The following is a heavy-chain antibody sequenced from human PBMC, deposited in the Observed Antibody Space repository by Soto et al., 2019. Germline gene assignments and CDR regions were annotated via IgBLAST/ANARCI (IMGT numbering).Heavy chain of an antibody. CDR2: IYYSGST. V-gene: IGHV4-59*01. CDR3: ASLEYSSGWYRLGY. J-gene: IGHJ4*02. Sequence: SETLSLTCTVSGGSISSYYWSWIRQPPGKGLEWIGYIYYSGSTNYNPSLKSRVTISVDTSKNQFSLKLSSVTAADTAVYYCASLEYSSGWYRLGYWGQGTLV. D-gene: IGHD6-19*01. CDR1: GGSISSYY.